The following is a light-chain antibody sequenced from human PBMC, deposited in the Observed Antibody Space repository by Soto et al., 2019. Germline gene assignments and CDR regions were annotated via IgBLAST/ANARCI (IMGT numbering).Light chain of an antibody. CDR1: QSVRNN. Sequence: EIVMTQSPVTLSVSPGEGATLFCRASQSVRNNLAWYQQKPGLAPRLLIYAVSTRATGVPARFSGNGSETEFSLTISGLQSDDFALYYCQQYNKWPPWTFGQGTKVDIX. CDR3: QQYNKWPPWT. V-gene: IGKV3-15*01. J-gene: IGKJ1*01. CDR2: AVS.